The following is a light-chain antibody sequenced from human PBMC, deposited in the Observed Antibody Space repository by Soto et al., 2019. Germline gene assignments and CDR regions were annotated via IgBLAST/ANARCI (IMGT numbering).Light chain of an antibody. CDR3: QHYGRSPPWT. V-gene: IGKV3-20*01. J-gene: IGKJ1*01. CDR1: QSVSSY. CDR2: GTS. Sequence: EIVLTQSPATLSLSPGERATLSCRASQSVSSYLAWYQQKPGQAPRLLIYGTSTRPPGIPDRFSGSGSGTDFSLTISRLEPEDFAVYYCQHYGRSPPWTFGQGTKVDIK.